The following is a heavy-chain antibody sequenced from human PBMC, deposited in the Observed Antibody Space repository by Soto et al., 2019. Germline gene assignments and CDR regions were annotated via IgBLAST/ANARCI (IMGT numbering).Heavy chain of an antibody. CDR3: ARSSTXYYYQSSPYWPDKELDI. D-gene: IGHD3-22*01. Sequence: SVEVSCKASGDTFSSHALSWVRQAPGQGLEWMGGIIPIFDARTYAQKFQGRVTISADKSTKTGYMELSSLTSEDTAVYYCARSSTXYYYQSSPYWPDKELDIWGQGTLVTVSS. V-gene: IGHV1-69*06. CDR1: GDTFSSHA. CDR2: IIPIFDAR. J-gene: IGHJ4*02.